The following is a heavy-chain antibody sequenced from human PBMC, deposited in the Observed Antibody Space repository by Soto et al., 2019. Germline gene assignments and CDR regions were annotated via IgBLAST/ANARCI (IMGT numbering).Heavy chain of an antibody. CDR2: IIPFFGTS. CDR3: ARVGHITPCSMAV. D-gene: IGHD1-26*01. J-gene: IGHJ6*02. V-gene: IGHV1-69*01. Sequence: QAQLVQAGAEVTQRGYSVKVSCEVSGGTFRIYAINWVRQAPGQGLEWLGVIIPFFGTSNYAQKFQGRVTVTADASTSTAYMELRSLRSEDTAVYYCARVGHITPCSMAVWGQGTTVTVSS. CDR1: GGTFRIYA.